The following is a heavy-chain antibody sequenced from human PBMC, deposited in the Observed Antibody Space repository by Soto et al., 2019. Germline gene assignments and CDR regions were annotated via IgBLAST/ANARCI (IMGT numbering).Heavy chain of an antibody. J-gene: IGHJ4*02. CDR3: ARSPLWFGDVYYFDY. Sequence: ASVKVAWKAAVGSFSIDAISWVRQAPGQGLEWMGGIIPIFGTANYAQKFQGRVTITADESTSTAYMELSSLRSEDTAVYYCARSPLWFGDVYYFDYWGQGTLVTVSS. CDR1: VGSFSIDA. D-gene: IGHD3-10*01. V-gene: IGHV1-69*01. CDR2: IIPIFGTA.